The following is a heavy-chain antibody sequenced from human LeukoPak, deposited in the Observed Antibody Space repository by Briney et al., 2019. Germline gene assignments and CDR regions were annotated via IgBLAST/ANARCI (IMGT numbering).Heavy chain of an antibody. CDR2: IYTSGST. J-gene: IGHJ5*02. CDR1: GGSISSGSYY. CDR3: ASSRYCSGGSCYSGFWFDP. D-gene: IGHD2-15*01. V-gene: IGHV4-61*02. Sequence: SETLSLTCTVSGGSISSGSYYWSWIRQPAGKGLEWIGRIYTSGSTNYNPSLKSRVTISVDTSKNQFSLKLSSVTAADTAVYYCASSRYCSGGSCYSGFWFDPWGQGTLVTVSS.